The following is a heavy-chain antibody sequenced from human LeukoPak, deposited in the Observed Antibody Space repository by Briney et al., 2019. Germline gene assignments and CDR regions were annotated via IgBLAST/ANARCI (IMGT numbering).Heavy chain of an antibody. J-gene: IGHJ3*02. D-gene: IGHD6-19*01. CDR3: ARDDSIAVTNDAFDI. Sequence: GRSLRLSCAASGFTFSSYAMHWVRQAPGKGLEWVAIISYDGSNKYYADSVKGRFTISRDNAKNSLYLQMNSLRAEDTALYYCARDDSIAVTNDAFDIWGQGTMVTVSS. CDR1: GFTFSSYA. V-gene: IGHV3-30*04. CDR2: ISYDGSNK.